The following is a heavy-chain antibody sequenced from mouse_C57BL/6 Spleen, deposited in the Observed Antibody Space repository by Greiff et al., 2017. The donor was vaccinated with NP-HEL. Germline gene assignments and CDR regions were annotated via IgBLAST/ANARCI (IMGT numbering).Heavy chain of an antibody. D-gene: IGHD2-3*01. CDR2: IYPGAGDA. V-gene: IGHV1-82*01. Sequence: QVQLQQSGPELVKPGASVKISCKASGYAFSSSWMNWVKQRPGTGLEWFGRIYPGAGDAKYNGKSKGKATLTEDKSYSTAYMQLSSLTSEDSAVDFCARGDRGYSDGFDVWGTGTTVTVSS. J-gene: IGHJ1*03. CDR1: GYAFSSSW. CDR3: ARGDRGYSDGFDV.